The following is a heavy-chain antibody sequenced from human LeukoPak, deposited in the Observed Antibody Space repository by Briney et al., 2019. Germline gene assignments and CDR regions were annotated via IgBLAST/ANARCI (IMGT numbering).Heavy chain of an antibody. CDR3: ARPGRRDYYFDY. CDR1: GGSISSSSYY. Sequence: PSETLSLTCTVSGGSISSSSYYWGWIRQPPGKGLEWIGSIYYSGSTYYNPSLKSLVTISVDTSKNQFSLKLSSVTAADTAVYYCARPGRRDYYFDYWGQGTLVTVSS. D-gene: IGHD2-21*02. J-gene: IGHJ4*02. CDR2: IYYSGST. V-gene: IGHV4-39*01.